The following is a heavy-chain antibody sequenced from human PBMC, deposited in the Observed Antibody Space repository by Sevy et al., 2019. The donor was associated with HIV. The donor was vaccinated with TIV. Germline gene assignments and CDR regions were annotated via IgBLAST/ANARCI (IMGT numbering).Heavy chain of an antibody. J-gene: IGHJ4*02. D-gene: IGHD6-6*01. V-gene: IGHV3-30*02. Sequence: GGSLRLSCAASGFTFSIYGMHWVRQAPGKGLEWVACIRYDGSTKYYADSVKGRFTISRDNSKNTLYLQMNSLRAEDTAVDFWSKDLTGRYSSSSGDFDYWGQGTLVTVSS. CDR2: IRYDGSTK. CDR1: GFTFSIYG. CDR3: SKDLTGRYSSSSGDFDY.